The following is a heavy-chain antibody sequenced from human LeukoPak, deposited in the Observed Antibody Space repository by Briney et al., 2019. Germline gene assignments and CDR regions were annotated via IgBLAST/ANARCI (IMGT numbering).Heavy chain of an antibody. CDR3: GRRRGMGSLDY. CDR1: GFTFRNYW. Sequence: GGSLRLSCAGSGFTFRNYWMSWVRQAPGKGLEWVANIKQDGSEKNCVDSVRGRFTISRDNAKNSLYLQMNSLRAEDTAVYYCGRRRGMGSLDYRGQGTLVTVSS. D-gene: IGHD2-8*01. J-gene: IGHJ4*02. V-gene: IGHV3-7*03. CDR2: IKQDGSEK.